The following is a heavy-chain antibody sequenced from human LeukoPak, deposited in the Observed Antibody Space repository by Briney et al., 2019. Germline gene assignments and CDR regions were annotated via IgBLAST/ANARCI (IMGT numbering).Heavy chain of an antibody. Sequence: SETLSLTCTVSGGSISSYYWSWIRQPPGKGLEWIGYIYYSGSTNYNPSLKSRVTISVDTSKNQFSLKLSSVTAADTAVYYCARVKVGATTLYYFDYWGQGTLVTVSS. J-gene: IGHJ4*02. D-gene: IGHD1-26*01. CDR1: GGSISSYY. CDR2: IYYSGST. V-gene: IGHV4-59*01. CDR3: ARVKVGATTLYYFDY.